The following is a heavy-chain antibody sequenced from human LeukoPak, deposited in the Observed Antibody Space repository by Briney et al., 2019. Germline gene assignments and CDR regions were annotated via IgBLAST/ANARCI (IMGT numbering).Heavy chain of an antibody. Sequence: SVKVSCKASGYTFTSYVIIWVGPAPGQGLDWMGWISAYNCNTNYAQKLQGRVTSTTDTSTSTAYMELRSLRSDETAVYYCARDYYDILTGYLARAYYYYGMDVWGQGTTVTVSS. D-gene: IGHD3-9*01. CDR3: ARDYYDILTGYLARAYYYYGMDV. J-gene: IGHJ6*02. V-gene: IGHV1-18*01. CDR1: GYTFTSYV. CDR2: ISAYNCNT.